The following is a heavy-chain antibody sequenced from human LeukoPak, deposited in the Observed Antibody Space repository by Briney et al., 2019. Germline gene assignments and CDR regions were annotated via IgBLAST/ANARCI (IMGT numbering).Heavy chain of an antibody. CDR1: GFTLSTYW. Sequence: PGGSLILSCAASGFTLSTYWMSWVRQAPGKGLEWVANIKQDGSGKNYVDSVKGRFTISKDNAQNSLYLQMNSLRAEDTAVYYCARGGSYGSFDYWGQGTLVTVSS. V-gene: IGHV3-7*01. J-gene: IGHJ4*02. CDR3: ARGGSYGSFDY. D-gene: IGHD3-16*01. CDR2: IKQDGSGK.